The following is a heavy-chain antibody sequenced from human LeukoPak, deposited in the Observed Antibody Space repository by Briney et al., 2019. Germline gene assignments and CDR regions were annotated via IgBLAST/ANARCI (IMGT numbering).Heavy chain of an antibody. CDR2: IYYSGST. J-gene: IGHJ4*02. Sequence: SETLSLTCTVSGGSISSSSYYWGWIRRPPGKGLGWIGSIYYSGSTYYNPSLKSRVTISVDTSKNQFSLKLSSVTAADTAVYYCARYSSRDGYNVDYWGQGTLVTVSS. D-gene: IGHD5-24*01. CDR3: ARYSSRDGYNVDY. V-gene: IGHV4-39*01. CDR1: GGSISSSSYY.